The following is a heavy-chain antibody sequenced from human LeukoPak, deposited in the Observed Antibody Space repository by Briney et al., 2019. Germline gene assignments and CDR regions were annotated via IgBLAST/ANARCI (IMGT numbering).Heavy chain of an antibody. CDR2: ISSSSSTI. CDR3: GQTIAAAGRGY. V-gene: IGHV3-11*04. Sequence: GGSLRLSCAASGFTFSDYYISWIRQAPGKGLEWVSYISSSSSTIHYADSVKGRFTISRNKAKNSSYLQMNILRAEDTAVYYCGQTIAAAGRGYWGKGTLVSVS. D-gene: IGHD6-13*01. CDR1: GFTFSDYY. J-gene: IGHJ4*02.